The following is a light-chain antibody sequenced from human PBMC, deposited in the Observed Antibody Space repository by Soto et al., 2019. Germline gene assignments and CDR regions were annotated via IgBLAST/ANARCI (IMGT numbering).Light chain of an antibody. CDR1: QSVSSSY. CDR2: DAS. J-gene: IGKJ1*01. V-gene: IGKV3-20*01. CDR3: QQYYNSPLT. Sequence: EIVLTQSPGTLSLSPGERATLSCRASQSVSSSYLAWYQHKPGQAPRLLIYDASNRATGLPARFSGSGSGTDFTLTISSLQAEDVAVYYCQQYYNSPLTFGQGTKVDIK.